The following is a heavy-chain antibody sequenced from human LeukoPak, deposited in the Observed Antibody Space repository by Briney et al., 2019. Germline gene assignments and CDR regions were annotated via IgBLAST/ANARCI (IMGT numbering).Heavy chain of an antibody. Sequence: PGGSLRLSCAASGFTFSSYAMSWVRQAPGKGLEWVSAISGSGGSTYYADSVKGRFTISRDNSKNTLYLQMNSLRAEDTAVYYCAKGLGYYDSSGYFGYWGQGTLVTVSS. CDR2: ISGSGGST. J-gene: IGHJ4*02. V-gene: IGHV3-23*01. CDR3: AKGLGYYDSSGYFGY. D-gene: IGHD3-22*01. CDR1: GFTFSSYA.